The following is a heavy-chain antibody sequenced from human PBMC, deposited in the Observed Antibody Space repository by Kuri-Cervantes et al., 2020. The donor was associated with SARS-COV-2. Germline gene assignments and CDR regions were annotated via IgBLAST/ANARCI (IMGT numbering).Heavy chain of an antibody. CDR3: ARDERGYSSNWFDP. V-gene: IGHV4-61*09. J-gene: IGHJ5*02. CDR2: IYTSGGT. Sequence: LRLSCSVSGGSISSGSYYCTWIRQPAGKGLECIGHIYTSGGTNYNPSLKSRVTISVDTSKNQFSLKLSSVTAADTAVYYCARDERGYSSNWFDPWGQGTLVTVSS. D-gene: IGHD6-13*01. CDR1: GGSISSGSYY.